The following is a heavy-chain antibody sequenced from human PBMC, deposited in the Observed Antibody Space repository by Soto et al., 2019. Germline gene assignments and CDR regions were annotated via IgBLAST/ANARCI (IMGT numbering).Heavy chain of an antibody. Sequence: QVQLVESGGGVVQPGRSLRLSCAASGFTFSSYGMHWVRQAPGKGLEWVAVISYDGSNKYYADSVKGRFTISRDNSKNTLYLQMNSLRAEDTAVYYCARDGEDSYGYDYWGQGTLVTVSS. CDR1: GFTFSSYG. D-gene: IGHD5-18*01. CDR3: ARDGEDSYGYDY. J-gene: IGHJ4*02. CDR2: ISYDGSNK. V-gene: IGHV3-30*03.